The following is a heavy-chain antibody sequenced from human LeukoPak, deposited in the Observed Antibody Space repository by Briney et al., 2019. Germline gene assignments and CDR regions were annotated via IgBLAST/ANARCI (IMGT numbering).Heavy chain of an antibody. Sequence: ASVKVSCKASGYTFSDFHIHWVRQAPGQGLEWMGWINPDSGGTKYAEKFQGRVTMTRDTSINTVYMELSRLTSDDTTVYYCARELGINAFDVWGQGTLVTVSS. CDR1: GYTFSDFH. V-gene: IGHV1-2*02. J-gene: IGHJ3*01. CDR2: INPDSGGT. D-gene: IGHD1-26*01. CDR3: ARELGINAFDV.